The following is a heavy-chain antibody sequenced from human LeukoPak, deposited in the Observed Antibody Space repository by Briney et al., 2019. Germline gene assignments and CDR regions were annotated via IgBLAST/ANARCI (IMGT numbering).Heavy chain of an antibody. CDR3: ARRLRTTSTIDY. CDR1: GYTFTGYY. CDR2: INPNSGGT. V-gene: IGHV1-2*02. J-gene: IGHJ4*02. Sequence: ASVKVSCKASGYTFTGYYMHWVRQAPGQGLEWMGWINPNSGGTNYAQKFQGRVTISADKSISTAYLQWSSLKASDTAMYYCARRLRTTSTIDYWGQGTLVTVSS. D-gene: IGHD1-1*01.